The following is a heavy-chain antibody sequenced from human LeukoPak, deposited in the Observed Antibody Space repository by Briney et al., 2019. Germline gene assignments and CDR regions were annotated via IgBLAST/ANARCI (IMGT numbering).Heavy chain of an antibody. V-gene: IGHV1-69*05. D-gene: IGHD6-13*01. Sequence: SVKVSCKASGGTFSSYAISWVRQAPGQGLEWMGGIIPIFGTANYAQKFQGRVTITTDESTSTAYMELSSLRYEDTAVYYCAVPKGGSSWYAQIDYWGQGTLVTVSS. CDR1: GGTFSSYA. J-gene: IGHJ4*02. CDR3: AVPKGGSSWYAQIDY. CDR2: IIPIFGTA.